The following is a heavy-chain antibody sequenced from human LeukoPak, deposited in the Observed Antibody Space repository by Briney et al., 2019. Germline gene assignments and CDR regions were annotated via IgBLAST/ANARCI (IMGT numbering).Heavy chain of an antibody. J-gene: IGHJ5*02. CDR3: ARDALRGWFDP. V-gene: IGHV3-33*01. CDR2: IWYDGSNK. Sequence: GGSLRLSCAASGFTFSSYGMHWVRQAPGKGLEWVAVIWYDGSNKYYADSVKGRFTISRDNSKNTLCLQMNSLRAEDTAVYYCARDALRGWFDPWGQGTLVTVSS. CDR1: GFTFSSYG.